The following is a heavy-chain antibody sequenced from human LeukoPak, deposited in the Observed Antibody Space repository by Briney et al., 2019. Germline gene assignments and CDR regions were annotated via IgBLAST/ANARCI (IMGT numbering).Heavy chain of an antibody. CDR2: ISYDGSNK. CDR3: ARVESDIVVVVAATDSPFDY. Sequence: GKALRHSCAASGFTFSSYAMHWVRQAPGKGLEWVAVISYDGSNKYYADSVKGRFTISRDNSKNTLYLQMNSLRAEDTAVYYCARVESDIVVVVAATDSPFDYWGQGTLVTVSS. CDR1: GFTFSSYA. J-gene: IGHJ4*02. D-gene: IGHD2-15*01. V-gene: IGHV3-30-3*01.